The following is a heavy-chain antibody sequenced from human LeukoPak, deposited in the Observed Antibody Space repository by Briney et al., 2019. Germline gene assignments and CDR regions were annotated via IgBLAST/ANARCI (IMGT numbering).Heavy chain of an antibody. D-gene: IGHD3-10*01. Sequence: QPGGSLRLSCAASGFTFNNYAMHWVRQAPGKGLEWVAVISYDGSYKYYADSVKGRFTISRDNSKNTLYLQMNSLRAEDTAVYYCARDLLYNNSPGLEYWGQGTLVTVSS. CDR1: GFTFNNYA. J-gene: IGHJ4*02. CDR2: ISYDGSYK. CDR3: ARDLLYNNSPGLEY. V-gene: IGHV3-30*04.